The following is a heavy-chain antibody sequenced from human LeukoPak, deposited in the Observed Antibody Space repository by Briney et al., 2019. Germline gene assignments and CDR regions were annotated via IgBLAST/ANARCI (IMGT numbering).Heavy chain of an antibody. V-gene: IGHV4-59*01. Sequence: SETLSLTCTVSGGSIRSSYWSWIRQPPGKGLEWIGYIYYSGSTNYNPSLKSRVTISVDTSKNQFSLKLSSVTAADTAVYYCARNLYSFDYWGQGTLVTVSS. J-gene: IGHJ4*02. D-gene: IGHD1-14*01. CDR1: GGSIRSSY. CDR2: IYYSGST. CDR3: ARNLYSFDY.